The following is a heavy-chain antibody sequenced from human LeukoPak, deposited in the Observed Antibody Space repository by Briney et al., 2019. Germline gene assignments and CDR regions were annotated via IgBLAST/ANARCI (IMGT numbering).Heavy chain of an antibody. J-gene: IGHJ4*02. CDR2: IIPIFGTA. D-gene: IGHD3-22*01. CDR1: GGTFSSYA. Sequence: APVKVSCKASGGTFSSYAISWVRQAPGQGLEWMGGIIPIFGTANYAQKFQGRVTITADESTSTAYMELSSLRSEDTAVYYCARVWRRDYDSSGYWYFDYWGQGTLVTVSS. CDR3: ARVWRRDYDSSGYWYFDY. V-gene: IGHV1-69*13.